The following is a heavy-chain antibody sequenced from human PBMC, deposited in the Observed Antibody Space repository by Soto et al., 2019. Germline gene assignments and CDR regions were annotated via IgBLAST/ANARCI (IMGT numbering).Heavy chain of an antibody. V-gene: IGHV4-61*03. D-gene: IGHD3-22*01. J-gene: IGHJ4*02. CDR1: GGSVSSGSYY. CDR2: IDYSGST. CDR3: ARDVYYYDSSGYTFGY. Sequence: PSETLSLTCTVSGGSVSSGSYYWSWIRQPPGKGLEWIGYIDYSGSTNYNPSLMSRVTISVDTSKNHCPLKLSSVTAADTAVYYCARDVYYYDSSGYTFGYGGQEALVTVSS.